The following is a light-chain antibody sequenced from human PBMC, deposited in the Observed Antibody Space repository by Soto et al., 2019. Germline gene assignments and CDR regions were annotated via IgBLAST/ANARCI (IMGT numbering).Light chain of an antibody. CDR3: QQLNSYPLT. Sequence: DIQLTQSPSFLSASVGDRVTITCRASRGVSNYLAWYQQKPGKAPNLLISAASTLQSGVPSRFSGSGSGTEFTLTISSLQPEDVATYYCQQLNSYPLTFGGGTKVEI. CDR1: RGVSNY. CDR2: AAS. J-gene: IGKJ4*01. V-gene: IGKV1-9*01.